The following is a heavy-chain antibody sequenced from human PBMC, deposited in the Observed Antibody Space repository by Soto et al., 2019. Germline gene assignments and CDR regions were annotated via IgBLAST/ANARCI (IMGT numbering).Heavy chain of an antibody. J-gene: IGHJ4*02. CDR3: ATSRDEESNY. CDR1: GGSFSGYY. V-gene: IGHV4-34*01. Sequence: SETLSLTCAVYGGSFSGYYWSWIRQPPGKGLEWIGEINHSGSTNYNPSLKSRVTISVDTSKNQFSLKLSSVTAADTAVYYCATSRDEESNYWGQGTLVTVSS. CDR2: INHSGST.